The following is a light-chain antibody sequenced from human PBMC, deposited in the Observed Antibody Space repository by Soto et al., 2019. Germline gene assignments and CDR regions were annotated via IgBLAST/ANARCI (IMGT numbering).Light chain of an antibody. Sequence: EIVMTQSPATLSVSPGERATLSCRASQSVSSNLAWYQQKPGQAPRLLMYGASTRATGIPARFSGSGSGTEFTLTISSLQSEDFAVYYCQQRTNWRITFGQGTRLEIK. CDR1: QSVSSN. CDR2: GAS. V-gene: IGKV3-15*01. J-gene: IGKJ5*01. CDR3: QQRTNWRIT.